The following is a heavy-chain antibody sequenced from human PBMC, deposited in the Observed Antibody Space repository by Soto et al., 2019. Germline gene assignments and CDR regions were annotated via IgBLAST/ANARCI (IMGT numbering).Heavy chain of an antibody. V-gene: IGHV3-15*01. CDR2: IKSKTDGGTT. CDR3: TTDGLPYTLVATIVAFDI. D-gene: IGHD5-12*01. J-gene: IGHJ3*02. CDR1: GFTFSNAW. Sequence: PGGSLRLSCAASGFTFSNAWMSWVRQAPGKGLEWVGRIKSKTDGGTTDYAAPVKGRFTISRDDSKNTLYLQMNSLKTEDTAVYYCTTDGLPYTLVATIVAFDIWGQGTMVTVSS.